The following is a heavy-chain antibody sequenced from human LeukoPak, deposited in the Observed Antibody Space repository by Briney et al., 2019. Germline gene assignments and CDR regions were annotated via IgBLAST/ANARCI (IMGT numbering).Heavy chain of an antibody. Sequence: GGSLRLSCAASGFNFNNFGMNWVRQAPGKGLEWVSSISSSSTYIYYADSVKGRFTVSRDNAKNSLYLRMKSLRVEDTAIYYCARDWGRDYYDGXGXPLDSWGPGTLVTVS. J-gene: IGHJ4*02. CDR1: GFNFNNFG. CDR2: ISSSSTYI. V-gene: IGHV3-21*04. D-gene: IGHD3-3*01. CDR3: ARDWGRDYYDGXGXPLDS.